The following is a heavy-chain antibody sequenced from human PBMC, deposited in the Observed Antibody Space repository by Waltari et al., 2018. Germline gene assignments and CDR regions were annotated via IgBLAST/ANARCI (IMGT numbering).Heavy chain of an antibody. CDR2: IKSTADGGTT. CDR1: GFTFSNAW. Sequence: EVQLVESGGGLVKPGGSLRLSCAASGFTFSNAWMSWVRQAPGKGLEWGSRIKSTADGGTTDDAAPVKGRFTNSRDDSKNTLYLKMNSRRAEDMAVYYCARAAGTFEYFDYWGQGTLVTVSS. D-gene: IGHD6-19*01. V-gene: IGHV3-15*01. J-gene: IGHJ4*02. CDR3: ARAAGTFEYFDY.